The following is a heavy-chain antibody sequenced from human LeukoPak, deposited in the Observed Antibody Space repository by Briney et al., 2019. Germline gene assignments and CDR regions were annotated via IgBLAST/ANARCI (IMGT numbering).Heavy chain of an antibody. J-gene: IGHJ4*02. V-gene: IGHV3-23*01. Sequence: GGSLRLSCAASGFTFSSYAMSWVRQAPGKGLEWVSAISGSGGSTYYADSVKGRFTISRDNSKNTLYLQMNSLRAEDTAVYYCVKASDSSGYYYADFDYWGQGTLVTVSS. CDR2: ISGSGGST. D-gene: IGHD3-22*01. CDR3: VKASDSSGYYYADFDY. CDR1: GFTFSSYA.